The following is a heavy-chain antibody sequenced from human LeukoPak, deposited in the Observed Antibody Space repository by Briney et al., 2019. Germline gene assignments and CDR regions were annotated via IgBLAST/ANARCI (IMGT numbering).Heavy chain of an antibody. CDR3: ATAYSSSWYYFDY. V-gene: IGHV5-51*01. D-gene: IGHD6-13*01. CDR2: IYLGDSDT. J-gene: IGHJ4*02. CDR1: GYSFTSYW. Sequence: GASLQISCKGSGYSFTSYWIGWVRQMPGKGLEWMGIIYLGDSDTRYEPSFQGQVTISADKSISTAYLQWSSLKASDTAMYYCATAYSSSWYYFDYWGQGTLVTVSS.